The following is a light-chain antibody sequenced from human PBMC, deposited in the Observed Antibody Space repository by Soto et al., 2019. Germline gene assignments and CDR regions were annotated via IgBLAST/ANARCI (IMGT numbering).Light chain of an antibody. Sequence: EIVMTQSPATLSVSPGERSTLSCSASQSVSSNLAWYQQKPGQAPRLLIYGASTRATGIPARFSGSGSGTEFTLTISSLQSEEFAVYYCQQYNNWPPWTFGQGTKVEIK. CDR2: GAS. V-gene: IGKV3-15*01. J-gene: IGKJ1*01. CDR3: QQYNNWPPWT. CDR1: QSVSSN.